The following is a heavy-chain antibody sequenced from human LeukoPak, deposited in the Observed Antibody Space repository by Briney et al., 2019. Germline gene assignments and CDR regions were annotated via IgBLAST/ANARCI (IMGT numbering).Heavy chain of an antibody. CDR2: IYYSGNT. CDR3: AREADHRGWFDP. D-gene: IGHD3-16*01. V-gene: IGHV4-59*12. Sequence: SETLSLTCTVSGGSISRYYWSWIRQPPGKGLEWIGYIYYSGNTNYNPSLKSRVTISVDTSKNQFSLKLSSVTAADTAVYYCAREADHRGWFDPWGQGTLVTVSS. CDR1: GGSISRYY. J-gene: IGHJ5*02.